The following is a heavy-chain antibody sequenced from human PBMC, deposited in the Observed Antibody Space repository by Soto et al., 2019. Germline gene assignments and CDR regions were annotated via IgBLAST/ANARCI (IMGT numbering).Heavy chain of an antibody. CDR3: ARDTYDYGDYGVDY. Sequence: QAQLVESGGGVVQPGRSLRLSCAASGFTFSSYGMHWVRQAPGKGLEWVAVIWYDGSNKYYADSVKGRFTISRDNSKNTLYLQMNSLRAEDTAVYYCARDTYDYGDYGVDYWGQGTLVTVSS. D-gene: IGHD4-17*01. CDR2: IWYDGSNK. J-gene: IGHJ4*02. V-gene: IGHV3-33*01. CDR1: GFTFSSYG.